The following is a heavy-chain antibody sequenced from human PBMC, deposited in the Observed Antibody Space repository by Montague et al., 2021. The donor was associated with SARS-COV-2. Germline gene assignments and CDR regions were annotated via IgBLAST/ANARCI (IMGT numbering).Heavy chain of an antibody. CDR3: ARGQVTVFGVLIMLPAAGPFDI. CDR1: GGSFSDYY. J-gene: IGHJ3*02. Sequence: SETLSLTCAVYGGSFSDYYWTWIRQPPGKGLEWIGEINHSGSSNYNPSLTNRVTISVDKSKNQISLKLTSVTAADTGVYYCARGQVTVFGVLIMLPAAGPFDIWGQGTMVTVSS. D-gene: IGHD3-3*01. CDR2: INHSGSS. V-gene: IGHV4-34*01.